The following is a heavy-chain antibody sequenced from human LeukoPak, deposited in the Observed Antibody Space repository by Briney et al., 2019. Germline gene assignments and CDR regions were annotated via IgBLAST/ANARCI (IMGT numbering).Heavy chain of an antibody. CDR2: INHSGST. CDR1: GGSFSGYY. J-gene: IGHJ5*02. V-gene: IGHV4-34*01. Sequence: PSETLSLTCAVYGGSFSGYYWSWIRQPPGKGLEWIGEINHSGSTNFNPSLKSRVTISVDTSKNQFSLKLSSVTAADTAVYYCARCTIFGVVQNWFDPWGQGTLVTVSS. CDR3: ARCTIFGVVQNWFDP. D-gene: IGHD3-3*01.